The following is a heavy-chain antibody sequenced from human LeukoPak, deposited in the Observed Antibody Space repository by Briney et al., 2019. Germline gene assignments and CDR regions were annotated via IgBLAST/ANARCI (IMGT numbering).Heavy chain of an antibody. Sequence: SETLSLTCTVSGGSISSGTYYWNWIRQPAGKGLEWIGRIYTSGNTNYHPSLKSRVTISVDTSKNQFSLKLSSVTAADTAVYYCARDAVGATPMDYWGQGTLVTVSS. V-gene: IGHV4-61*02. D-gene: IGHD1-26*01. CDR2: IYTSGNT. CDR1: GGSISSGTYY. J-gene: IGHJ4*02. CDR3: ARDAVGATPMDY.